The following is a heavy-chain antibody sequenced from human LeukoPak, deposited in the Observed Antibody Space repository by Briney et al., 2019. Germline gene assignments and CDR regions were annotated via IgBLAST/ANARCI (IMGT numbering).Heavy chain of an antibody. V-gene: IGHV4-59*12. CDR3: ARGRPQSGYSWFLY. CDR1: GGSISSYY. D-gene: IGHD5-18*01. Sequence: PSETLSLTCTVSGGSISSYYWSWIRQSPGKGLEWIGYIYYSGSTNYNPSLKSRLTISVDTSKNQFSLRLSSVTAADTAVYYCARGRPQSGYSWFLYWGQGTLVTVSS. CDR2: IYYSGST. J-gene: IGHJ4*02.